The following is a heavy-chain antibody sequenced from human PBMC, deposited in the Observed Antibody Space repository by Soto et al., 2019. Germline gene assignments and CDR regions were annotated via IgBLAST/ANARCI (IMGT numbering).Heavy chain of an antibody. J-gene: IGHJ6*03. V-gene: IGHV4-31*03. CDR3: ARGHFDYYYMDV. Sequence: PSETLSLTCTVSGGSISSGGYYWSWIRQHPGKGLEWIGYIYYSGSTYYNPSLKSRVTISVDTSKNQFSLKLSSVTAADTAVYYCARGHFDYYYMDVWGKGTTVTVSS. CDR1: GGSISSGGYY. CDR2: IYYSGST.